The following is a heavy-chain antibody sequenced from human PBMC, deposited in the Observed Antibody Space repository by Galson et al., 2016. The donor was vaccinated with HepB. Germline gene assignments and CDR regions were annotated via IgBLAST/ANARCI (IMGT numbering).Heavy chain of an antibody. J-gene: IGHJ3*02. Sequence: SLRLSCAATGFTFSRYWMSWVRQAPGKGLEWISAISGSDGRTYYADSVKGRFTISRDNSKNTLYLQMNSLRAEDTAVYYCAKDDDDYNDAFDIWGQGTMVTVSS. CDR2: ISGSDGRT. CDR1: GFTFSRYW. D-gene: IGHD5-24*01. V-gene: IGHV3-23*01. CDR3: AKDDDDYNDAFDI.